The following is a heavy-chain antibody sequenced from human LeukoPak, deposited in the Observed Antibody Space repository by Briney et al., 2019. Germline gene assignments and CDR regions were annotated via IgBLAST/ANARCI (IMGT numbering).Heavy chain of an antibody. CDR3: AREYCSGGSCYFDY. V-gene: IGHV4-30-2*01. CDR1: GGSISSGGYS. Sequence: SETLSVTCAVSGGSISSGGYSWSWIRQPPGKGLEWIGYIYHSGSTYYNPSLKSRVTISVDRSKNQFSLKLSSVTAADTAVYYCAREYCSGGSCYFDYWGQGTLVTVSS. CDR2: IYHSGST. J-gene: IGHJ4*02. D-gene: IGHD2-15*01.